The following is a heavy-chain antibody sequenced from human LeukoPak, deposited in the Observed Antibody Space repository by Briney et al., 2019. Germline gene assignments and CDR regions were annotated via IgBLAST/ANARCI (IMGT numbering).Heavy chain of an antibody. CDR3: AKEIRYSSSWRIYNYGMDV. CDR1: GFTFSSYA. J-gene: IGHJ6*02. V-gene: IGHV3-30*18. D-gene: IGHD6-13*01. Sequence: GGSLRLSCAASGFTFSSYAMHWVRQAPGKGLEWVAVISYDGNNKYYADSVKGRFTISRDNSKNTLYLQMNSLRAEDTAVYYCAKEIRYSSSWRIYNYGMDVWGQGTTVTVSS. CDR2: ISYDGNNK.